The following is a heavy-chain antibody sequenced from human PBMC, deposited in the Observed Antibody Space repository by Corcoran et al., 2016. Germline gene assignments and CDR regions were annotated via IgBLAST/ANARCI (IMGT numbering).Heavy chain of an antibody. V-gene: IGHV3-15*01. Sequence: EVQLVESGGGLVKPGGSLRLSCAASGFTFSNAWMSWVRQAPGKGLEWVGRIKSKTDGGTTDYAAPVNGRFTISRDDSKNTLYLQMNSLKTEDTAVYYCTTAASEEYFQHWGQGTLVTVSS. CDR2: IKSKTDGGTT. CDR3: TTAASEEYFQH. CDR1: GFTFSNAW. J-gene: IGHJ1*01.